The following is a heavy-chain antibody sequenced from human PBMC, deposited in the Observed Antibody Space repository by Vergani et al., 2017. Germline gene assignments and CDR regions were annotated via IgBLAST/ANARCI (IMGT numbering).Heavy chain of an antibody. CDR3: ARVPMGHFDY. V-gene: IGHV4-38-2*01. Sequence: QVQLQESGPGLVKPSETLSLTCAVSGYSISSGNYWGWIRQPPGKGLEWIGRIYYSGSTYYNPSLKSRFTISVDTSKNQFSLKLSSVTAADTAVYYCARVPMGHFDYWGQGTLVTVSS. CDR1: GYSISSGNY. J-gene: IGHJ4*02. CDR2: IYYSGST. D-gene: IGHD3-10*01.